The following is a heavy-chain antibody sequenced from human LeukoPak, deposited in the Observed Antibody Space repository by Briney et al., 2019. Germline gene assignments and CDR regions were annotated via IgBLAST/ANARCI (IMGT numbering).Heavy chain of an antibody. CDR3: ARDLVVVVPAAMVSFDYYYYYGMDV. CDR2: ISYDGSNK. V-gene: IGHV3-30*04. CDR1: GFTFSSYA. D-gene: IGHD2-2*01. J-gene: IGHJ6*02. Sequence: PEGSLRLSCAASGFTFSSYAMHWVRQAPGKGLEWVAVISYDGSNKYYADSVKGRFTISRDNSKNTLYLQMNSLRAEDTAVYYCARDLVVVVPAAMVSFDYYYYYGMDVWGQGTTVTVSS.